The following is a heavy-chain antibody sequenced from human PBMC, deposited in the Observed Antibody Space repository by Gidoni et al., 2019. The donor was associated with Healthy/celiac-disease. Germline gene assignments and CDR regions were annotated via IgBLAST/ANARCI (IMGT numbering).Heavy chain of an antibody. CDR1: GCSLSSSSYY. CDR2: IYYSVST. V-gene: IGHV4-39*01. Sequence: QLQLQESVPGLVKPSETLSLTCTVSGCSLSSSSYYWVWIRQPPGKGLEWIGSIYYSVSTYYNPSLKSRVTISVDTSKNQFSLKLSSVTAADTAVYYCARHSQAVAGTTRYYYYGMDVWGQGTTVTVSS. J-gene: IGHJ6*02. D-gene: IGHD6-19*01. CDR3: ARHSQAVAGTTRYYYYGMDV.